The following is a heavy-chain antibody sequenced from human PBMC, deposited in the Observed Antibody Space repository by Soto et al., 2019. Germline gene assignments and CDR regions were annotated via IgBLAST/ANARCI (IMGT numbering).Heavy chain of an antibody. CDR2: ITSSGKT. CDR3: AKEKNTEYDAFDS. D-gene: IGHD3-3*01. J-gene: IGHJ4*02. CDR1: GFTCSRYA. V-gene: IGHV3-23*01. Sequence: GGSLRLSCVASGFTCSRYAMSWVRQAPGKGLEWVSVITSSGKTYYGDSVKGRFTTSRDNSKNTLYLQMSGLTVADTAIYYCAKEKNTEYDAFDSWGQGTLVTVSS.